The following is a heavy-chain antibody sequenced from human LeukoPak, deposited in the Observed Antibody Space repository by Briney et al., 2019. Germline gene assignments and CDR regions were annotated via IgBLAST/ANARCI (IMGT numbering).Heavy chain of an antibody. CDR2: FTYSGGIT. Sequence: VGCLRHSSAPSGFTLSSSAMSWVRQAPGAGLGWGSPFTYSGGITYYADSLQGRFTTSRDNTKNTLYLQMNTLRAEDTPLYYIAKDPSDLGGSGSYNSFACWGQGTLVTVS. D-gene: IGHD3-10*01. V-gene: IGHV3-23*01. J-gene: IGHJ4*02. CDR3: AKDPSDLGGSGSYNSFAC. CDR1: GFTLSSSA.